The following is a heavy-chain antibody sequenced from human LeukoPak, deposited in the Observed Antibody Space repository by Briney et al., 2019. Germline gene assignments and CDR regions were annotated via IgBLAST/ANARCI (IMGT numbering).Heavy chain of an antibody. J-gene: IGHJ5*02. Sequence: GGSLRLSCAASGFTFSSYWMNWVRQAPGKGLEWVANIKEDGSEIYYVDSVKGRFTISRDNAKNSLYLQMNSLRAEDTAVYYCARASPVDFWSGYFLGGDNWFDPWGQGTLVTVSS. CDR1: GFTFSSYW. CDR2: IKEDGSEI. CDR3: ARASPVDFWSGYFLGGDNWFDP. D-gene: IGHD3-3*01. V-gene: IGHV3-7*01.